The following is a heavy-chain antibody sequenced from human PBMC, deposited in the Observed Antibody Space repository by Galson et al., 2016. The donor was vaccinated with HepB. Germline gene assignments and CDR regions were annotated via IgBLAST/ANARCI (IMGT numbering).Heavy chain of an antibody. CDR1: GFTLSSYG. Sequence: SLRLSCAASGFTLSSYGMPWVRQAPGKGLEWVAIIWYDGSDKYYADSVKGRFTISRDNSKNTLYLQMNSLRAEDTAVYYCARDPQYQLTNYYYYGMDVWGQGTTVTV. CDR2: IWYDGSDK. D-gene: IGHD2-2*01. CDR3: ARDPQYQLTNYYYYGMDV. J-gene: IGHJ6*02. V-gene: IGHV3-33*01.